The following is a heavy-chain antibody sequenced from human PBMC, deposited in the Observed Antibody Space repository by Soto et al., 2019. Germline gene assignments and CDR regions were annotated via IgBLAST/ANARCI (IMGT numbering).Heavy chain of an antibody. CDR1: GFTFSSYG. V-gene: IGHV3-30*03. J-gene: IGHJ4*02. D-gene: IGHD3-22*01. CDR2: ISYDGSNK. CDR3: VGGYYFGDY. Sequence: QVQLVESGGGVVQPGRSLRLSCAASGFTFSSYGMHWVRQTPGKGLQWVAVISYDGSNKYYADSVKGRFTISRDNSKNTLYLQMNGLRAEDTAVYCCVGGYYFGDYWGQGTLVTVSS.